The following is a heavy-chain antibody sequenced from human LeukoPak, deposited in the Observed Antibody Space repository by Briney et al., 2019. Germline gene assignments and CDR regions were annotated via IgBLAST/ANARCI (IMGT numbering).Heavy chain of an antibody. J-gene: IGHJ4*02. CDR2: INPDSGVA. Sequence: ASVKVSCKASGYIFTNYQMHWVRQAPGQGLEWMGWINPDSGVAHYAQNFQGRITMTRDTSISTAYMELSRLRSDDTAVYYCARDIGQELEFDYWGQGTLVTVSS. V-gene: IGHV1-2*02. CDR3: ARDIGQELEFDY. CDR1: GYIFTNYQ. D-gene: IGHD1-7*01.